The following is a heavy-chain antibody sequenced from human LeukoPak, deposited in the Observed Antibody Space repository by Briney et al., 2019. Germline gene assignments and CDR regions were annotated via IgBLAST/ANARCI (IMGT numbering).Heavy chain of an antibody. Sequence: SVKVSCKASGYSFTSYYMHWVRQAPGQGLEWMGGIIPIFGTANYAQKFQGRVTITADESTSTAYMELSSLRSEDTAVYYCARDRAGQVTPGDFDPWGQGTLVTVSS. D-gene: IGHD3-16*01. CDR2: IIPIFGTA. CDR1: GYSFTSYY. V-gene: IGHV1-69*13. CDR3: ARDRAGQVTPGDFDP. J-gene: IGHJ5*02.